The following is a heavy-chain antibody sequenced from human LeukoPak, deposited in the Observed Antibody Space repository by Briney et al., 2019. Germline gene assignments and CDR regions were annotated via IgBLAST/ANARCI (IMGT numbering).Heavy chain of an antibody. V-gene: IGHV1-69*13. J-gene: IGHJ4*02. CDR3: ARDLPQTGGDY. Sequence: GASVKVSCKASGYTFTSYGISWVRQAPGQGLEWMGGIIPIFGTANYAQKFQGRVTITADESTSTAYMELSSLRSEDTAVYYCARDLPQTGGDYWGQGTLVTVSS. CDR2: IIPIFGTA. CDR1: GYTFTSYG. D-gene: IGHD4-23*01.